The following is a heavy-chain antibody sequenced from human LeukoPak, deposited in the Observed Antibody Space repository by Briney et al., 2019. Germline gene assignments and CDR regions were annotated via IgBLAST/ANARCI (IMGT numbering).Heavy chain of an antibody. Sequence: GGSLRLSCAASGFTFSSYAMSWVRQAPGKGLEWVSAISGSGGNTYYADSVKGRFTISRDNAKNSLYLQMNSLRAEDTALYYCAKDIAAAGTQYFDYWGQGTLVTVSS. CDR2: ISGSGGNT. J-gene: IGHJ4*02. V-gene: IGHV3-23*01. CDR1: GFTFSSYA. CDR3: AKDIAAAGTQYFDY. D-gene: IGHD6-13*01.